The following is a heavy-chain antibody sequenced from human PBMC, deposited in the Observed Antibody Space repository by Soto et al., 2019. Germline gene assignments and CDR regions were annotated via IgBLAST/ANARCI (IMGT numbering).Heavy chain of an antibody. D-gene: IGHD3-9*01. V-gene: IGHV3-30-3*01. J-gene: IGHJ4*02. CDR1: GSTFSSYD. CDR3: ARDLGGNYDILTGPYFDY. CDR2: ISPDGSNA. Sequence: GGSLRLSCAASGSTFSSYDIHWVRQAPGKGLEWVAHISPDGSNAYYADSVKGRFTISRDNAKNSLYLQMNSLRAEDTAVYYCARDLGGNYDILTGPYFDYWGQGTLVTVSS.